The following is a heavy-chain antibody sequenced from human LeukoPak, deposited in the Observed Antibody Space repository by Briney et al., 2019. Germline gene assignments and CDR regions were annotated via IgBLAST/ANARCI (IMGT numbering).Heavy chain of an antibody. CDR2: ISGSGGST. V-gene: IGHV3-23*01. CDR1: GFTFSSYA. CDR3: AKDSYGLVVVIIDY. Sequence: GGSLGLSCAASGFTFSSYAMSWVRQAPGKGLEWVSAISGSGGSTYYADSVKGRFTISRDNSKNTLYLQMNSLRAEDTAVYYCAKDSYGLVVVIIDYWGQGTLVTVSS. J-gene: IGHJ4*02. D-gene: IGHD3-22*01.